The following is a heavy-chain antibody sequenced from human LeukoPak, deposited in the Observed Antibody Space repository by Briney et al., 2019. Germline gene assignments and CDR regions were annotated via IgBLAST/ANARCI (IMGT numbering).Heavy chain of an antibody. J-gene: IGHJ3*02. V-gene: IGHV3-21*04. Sequence: PGGSLRLSCAASGFTFSSYSMNWVRQAPGKGLEWVSSVSNSGDYIHYADSVKGRFTISRDNAKNSLYLQMNSPRAEDTAVYYCARDRDIGGITAAVYDAFDIWGQGTMVTVSS. CDR1: GFTFSSYS. D-gene: IGHD6-13*01. CDR3: ARDRDIGGITAAVYDAFDI. CDR2: VSNSGDYI.